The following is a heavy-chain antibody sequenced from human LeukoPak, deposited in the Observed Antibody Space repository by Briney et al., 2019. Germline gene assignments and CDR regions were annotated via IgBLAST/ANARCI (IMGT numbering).Heavy chain of an antibody. Sequence: ASVKVSCKASGYTFTSYGISWVRQAPGQGLEWMGWISAYNGNTNYAQKLQGRVTMTTDTSTSTAYMELRSLSSDDTAVYYCARDRDRPYYYDSSGYYNWFDPWGQGTLVTVSS. V-gene: IGHV1-18*01. J-gene: IGHJ5*02. CDR3: ARDRDRPYYYDSSGYYNWFDP. CDR2: ISAYNGNT. D-gene: IGHD3-22*01. CDR1: GYTFTSYG.